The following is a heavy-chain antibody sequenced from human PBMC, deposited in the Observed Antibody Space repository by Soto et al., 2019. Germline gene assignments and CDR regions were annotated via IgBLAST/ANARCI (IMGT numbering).Heavy chain of an antibody. D-gene: IGHD1-1*01. CDR1: GASISGFY. CDR2: IYATGTT. J-gene: IGHJ5*02. V-gene: IGHV4-4*07. CDR3: VRDGTKTLRDWFDP. Sequence: SETLSLTCTVSGASISGFYWSWIRKSAGKGLEWIGRIYATGTTGYNPSLKSRVMMSVDTAKKQFSLKLRSVTAADTAVYYCVRDGTKTLRDWFDPWGQGISVTVSS.